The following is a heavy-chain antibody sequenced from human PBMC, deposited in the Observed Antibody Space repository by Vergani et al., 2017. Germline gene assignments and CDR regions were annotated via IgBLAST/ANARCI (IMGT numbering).Heavy chain of an antibody. D-gene: IGHD3-3*01. CDR1: GFTFSDYY. J-gene: IGHJ5*02. CDR2: ISSSGSTI. CDR3: VYDFWSGYPYNSFDP. V-gene: IGHV3-11*04. Sequence: QVQLVESGGGLVKPGGSLRLSCAASGFTFSDYYMSWIRQAPGKGLEWVSYISSSGSTIYYADSVKGRFTISRDNAKNSLYLQMNSLRAEDTAVYYCVYDFWSGYPYNSFDPWGQGTLVTVSS.